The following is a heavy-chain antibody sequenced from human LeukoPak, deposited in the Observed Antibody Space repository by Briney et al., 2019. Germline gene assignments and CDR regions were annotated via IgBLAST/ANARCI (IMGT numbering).Heavy chain of an antibody. D-gene: IGHD3-16*01. CDR1: GDSISNYY. Sequence: SETLSLTCTVSGDSISNYYWSWIRQSPGKELEWIGYMYNRGSTIYNPSLKSRVTISADTSKNQFSLKLSSVTAADTAVYYCARFDHVWETHGMDAFDLWGQGTMVTVSS. CDR3: ARFDHVWETHGMDAFDL. CDR2: MYNRGST. V-gene: IGHV4-59*08. J-gene: IGHJ3*01.